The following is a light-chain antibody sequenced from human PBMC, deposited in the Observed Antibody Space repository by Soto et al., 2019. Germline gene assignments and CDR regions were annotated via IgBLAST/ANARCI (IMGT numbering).Light chain of an antibody. CDR2: EVN. Sequence: QSVLTQPASVSGSPGQSITISCTGTSSDVGGLNYVSWFQQHPGKAPKLIIYEVNRWPSGVSNRFSGSKSGNTASLTVSGLQAEDEADYYCSSYTYSSTWVFGGGTKVTVL. V-gene: IGLV2-14*01. CDR3: SSYTYSSTWV. CDR1: SSDVGGLNY. J-gene: IGLJ3*02.